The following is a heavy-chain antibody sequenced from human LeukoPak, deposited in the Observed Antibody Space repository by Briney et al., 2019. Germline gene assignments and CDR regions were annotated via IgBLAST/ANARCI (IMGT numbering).Heavy chain of an antibody. V-gene: IGHV1-46*01. CDR2: INPSGGST. CDR3: ARALHSSGWSYYFDY. CDR1: GYTFTSYY. Sequence: ASVKVSCKASGYTFTSYYMHWVRQAPGQGLEWMGIINPSGGSTSYAQKFQGRVTMTRDTSTSTVYMELSSLRSEDTAVYYCARALHSSGWSYYFDYWGQGTLVTVSS. J-gene: IGHJ4*02. D-gene: IGHD6-19*01.